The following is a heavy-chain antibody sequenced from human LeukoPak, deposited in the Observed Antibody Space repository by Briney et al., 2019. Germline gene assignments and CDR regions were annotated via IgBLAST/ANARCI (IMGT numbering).Heavy chain of an antibody. CDR1: GFTVSSNY. V-gene: IGHV3-66*01. CDR3: LYGDYYFDY. J-gene: IGHJ4*02. Sequence: GGSLRLFCAASGFTVSSNYMSWVRQAPGKGLEWVSVIYSGGSAYYADSVKGRFTISRDNSKNTLYLQMNSLRAEDTAVYYCLYGDYYFDYWGQGTLVTVSS. D-gene: IGHD4-17*01. CDR2: IYSGGSA.